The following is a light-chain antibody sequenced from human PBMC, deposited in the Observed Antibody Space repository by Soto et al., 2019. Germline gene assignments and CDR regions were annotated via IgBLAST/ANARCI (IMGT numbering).Light chain of an antibody. CDR1: QSVSSN. Sequence: EIVMTQSPVTLSVSPGERATLSCRASQSVSSNLAWYQQKPGQAPRLLIYGASTRAPGIPARFSGSGSGTEFTLTISSLQSEDFAVYYCQQYNNWPPITFCQGTRLEIK. CDR3: QQYNNWPPIT. CDR2: GAS. V-gene: IGKV3-15*01. J-gene: IGKJ5*01.